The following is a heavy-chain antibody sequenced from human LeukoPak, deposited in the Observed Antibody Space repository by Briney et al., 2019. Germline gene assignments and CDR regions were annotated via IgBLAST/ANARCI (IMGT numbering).Heavy chain of an antibody. CDR2: ISSSSSYI. CDR1: GFTFGSYS. J-gene: IGHJ3*02. Sequence: PGRSLRLSCAASGFTFGSYSMNWVRQAPGKGLEWVSSISSSSSYIYYADSLKGRFTISRDNAKHSLYLQMNSLRAEDTAVYYCARGNSRGLGAFDIWGQGTMVTVSS. CDR3: ARGNSRGLGAFDI. V-gene: IGHV3-21*01. D-gene: IGHD2/OR15-2a*01.